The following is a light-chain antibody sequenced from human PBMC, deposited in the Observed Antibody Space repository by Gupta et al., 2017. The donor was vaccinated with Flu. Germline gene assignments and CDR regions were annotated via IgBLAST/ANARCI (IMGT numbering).Light chain of an antibody. CDR2: LGS. CDR1: PCRPNGNGSNY. V-gene: IGKV2-28*01. CDR3: RQRLQTPPYT. Sequence: RSRPCRPNGNGSNYLEWCLQRRGQSPHSLIDLGSHRASGVTDRCTGSGAGTDVTLKISSVEAEDVGVDYCRQRLQTPPYTFGQGTKLEIK. J-gene: IGKJ2*01.